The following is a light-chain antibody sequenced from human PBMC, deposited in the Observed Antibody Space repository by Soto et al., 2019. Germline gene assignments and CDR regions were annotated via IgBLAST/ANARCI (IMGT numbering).Light chain of an antibody. CDR3: QRRSNWPIT. J-gene: IGKJ5*01. V-gene: IGKV3-11*01. CDR2: DAS. Sequence: EIVLTQSPATLSLSPGERATLSCRASQSVSSYLAWYQQKPGQAPRLRIYDASNRATGIPTRFSGSGSGTDFTLTISSLEPEDFAVYYCQRRSNWPITFGQGTRLEIK. CDR1: QSVSSY.